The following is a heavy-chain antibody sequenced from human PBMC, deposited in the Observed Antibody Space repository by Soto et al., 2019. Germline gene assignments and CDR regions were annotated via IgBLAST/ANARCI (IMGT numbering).Heavy chain of an antibody. CDR1: GYTFTSYG. CDR2: ISAYNGNT. CDR3: AREYCSGGSCSFDS. J-gene: IGHJ4*02. V-gene: IGHV1-18*01. Sequence: QVQLVQSGAEVKKPGASVKVSCKASGYTFTSYGINWVRQAPGQGLEWMGWISAYNGNTNYAQKLQGRVTMTTDTSMSTAYMEVRSLRSDDTDLYYCAREYCSGGSCSFDSWGQGTLVTVSS. D-gene: IGHD2-15*01.